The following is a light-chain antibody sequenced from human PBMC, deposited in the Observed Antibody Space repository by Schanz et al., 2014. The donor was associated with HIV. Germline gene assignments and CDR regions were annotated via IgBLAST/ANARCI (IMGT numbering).Light chain of an antibody. J-gene: IGKJ3*01. V-gene: IGKV3D-15*01. CDR2: AAS. Sequence: PGERATLSCRASQSVRSYLAWYQQRPGQAPRLLIFAASSRATGIPDRFSGSESGTDFTLTISNLQSEDFATYYCQQLYSYPLFGPGTKVDIK. CDR3: QQLYSYPL. CDR1: QSVRSY.